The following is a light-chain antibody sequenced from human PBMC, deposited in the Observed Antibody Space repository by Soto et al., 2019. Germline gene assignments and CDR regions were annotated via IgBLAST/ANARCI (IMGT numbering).Light chain of an antibody. CDR1: QSISNY. J-gene: IGKJ4*01. CDR2: AAS. Sequence: DIEMTQSPSSLSAFVGDRVTNTCRASQSISNYLNWYQHKPGKVPKLLIYAASSLQSGVPTRFSGSGSGTDFTLTINSLQPEDFATYYCQQSYGTPLTFGGGTKIEIK. CDR3: QQSYGTPLT. V-gene: IGKV1-39*01.